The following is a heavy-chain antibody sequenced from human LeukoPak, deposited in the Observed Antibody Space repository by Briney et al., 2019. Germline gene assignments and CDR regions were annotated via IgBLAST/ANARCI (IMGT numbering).Heavy chain of an antibody. V-gene: IGHV3-48*01. J-gene: IGHJ4*02. CDR3: ARAQYYSDSTGYYYLHY. CDR2: ISSSSSTI. D-gene: IGHD3-22*01. Sequence: GGSLRLSCVGSGFTFSSYHMNWVRQAPGKGLEWVSYISSSSSTIYYADPVKGRLTISRDNAKNSLYLQTNSLRAEDTAVYYCARAQYYSDSTGYYYLHYWGQGTLVTVSS. CDR1: GFTFSSYH.